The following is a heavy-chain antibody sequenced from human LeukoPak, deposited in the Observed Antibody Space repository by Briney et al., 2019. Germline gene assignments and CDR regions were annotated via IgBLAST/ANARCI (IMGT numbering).Heavy chain of an antibody. J-gene: IGHJ4*02. V-gene: IGHV1-2*02. Sequence: ASVKVSCKASEYAFTGYWLHWVRQAPGQGLEWMGWINPNSGGTNYAQKFQGRVTVTRDTSISTAYMELSSLRSDDTAVYYCARDVRWYCSSTSCQGGYFDYWGQGTLVTVSS. CDR2: INPNSGGT. CDR3: ARDVRWYCSSTSCQGGYFDY. CDR1: EYAFTGYW. D-gene: IGHD2-2*01.